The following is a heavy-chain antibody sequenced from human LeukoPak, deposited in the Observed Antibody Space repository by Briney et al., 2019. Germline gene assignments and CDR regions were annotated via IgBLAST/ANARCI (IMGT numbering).Heavy chain of an antibody. Sequence: PSETLSLTCTVSGGSISSSSYYWGWIRQPPGKGLEWIGSIYYSGSTYYNPSLKSRVTISVDTSKNQFSLKLSSVTAADTAVYYCAKGRSGIAAAGLNYWGQGTLVTVSS. CDR2: IYYSGST. J-gene: IGHJ4*02. CDR3: AKGRSGIAAAGLNY. CDR1: GGSISSSSYY. V-gene: IGHV4-39*07. D-gene: IGHD6-13*01.